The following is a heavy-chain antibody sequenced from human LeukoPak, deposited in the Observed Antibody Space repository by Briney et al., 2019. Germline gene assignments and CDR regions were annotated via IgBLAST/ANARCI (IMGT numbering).Heavy chain of an antibody. V-gene: IGHV1-2*02. CDR1: GYTFTGYY. CDR3: ARAYYDFWGGYYPQDYYYYMDV. J-gene: IGHJ6*03. Sequence: ASVKVSCKASGYTFTGYYMHWVRQAPGQGLEWMGWINPNSGGTNYAQKFQGRVTMTRDTSISTAYMELSRLRSDDTAVYYCARAYYDFWGGYYPQDYYYYMDVWGKGTTVTVSS. CDR2: INPNSGGT. D-gene: IGHD3-3*01.